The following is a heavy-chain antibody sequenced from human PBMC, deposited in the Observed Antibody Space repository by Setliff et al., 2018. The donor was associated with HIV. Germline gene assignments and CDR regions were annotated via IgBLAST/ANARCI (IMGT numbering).Heavy chain of an antibody. D-gene: IGHD2-15*01. CDR3: ARGKDPGLYFDN. J-gene: IGHJ4*02. CDR2: IYYSGRT. V-gene: IGHV4-31*03. CDR1: GGSISRGGYY. Sequence: SETMSLTCTVSGGSISRGGYYWRWFRQFAGKCLEWSADIYYSGRTNYNPSLKSRLTVSIDTSKNHLSLKLTSMTAAHTAMYFCARGKDPGLYFDNWRQVMLVTVSS.